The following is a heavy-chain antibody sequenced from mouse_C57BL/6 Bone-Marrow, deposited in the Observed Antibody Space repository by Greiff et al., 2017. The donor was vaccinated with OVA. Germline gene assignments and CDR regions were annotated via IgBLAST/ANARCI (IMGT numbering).Heavy chain of an antibody. CDR2: IYPGSGST. CDR1: GYTFTSYW. Sequence: QVQLKQPGAELVKPGASVKMSCKASGYTFTSYWITWVKQRPGQGLEWIGDIYPGSGSTNYNEKFKSKATLTVDTSSSTAYMQLSSLTSEDSAVYYCARDGYYGDYAMDYWGQGTSVTVSS. CDR3: ARDGYYGDYAMDY. J-gene: IGHJ4*01. D-gene: IGHD2-3*01. V-gene: IGHV1-55*01.